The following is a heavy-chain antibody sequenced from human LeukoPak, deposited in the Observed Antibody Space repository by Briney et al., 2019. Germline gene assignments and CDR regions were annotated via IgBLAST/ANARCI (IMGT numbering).Heavy chain of an antibody. J-gene: IGHJ5*02. Sequence: SETLSLTCTVSGYSISSGYFWGWIRPPPGKGLEWIGTIYHSGSTYYNASLESRVTISVDTSKNQFSLKLSSVTAADTAVYYCARAYSSSWYFNWFDPWGQGTLVTVSS. CDR2: IYHSGST. D-gene: IGHD6-13*01. V-gene: IGHV4-38-2*02. CDR3: ARAYSSSWYFNWFDP. CDR1: GYSISSGYF.